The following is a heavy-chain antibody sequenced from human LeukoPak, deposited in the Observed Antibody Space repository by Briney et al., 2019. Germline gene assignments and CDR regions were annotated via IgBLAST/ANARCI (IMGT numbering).Heavy chain of an antibody. CDR3: ARYGVESPHRNWFDP. Sequence: SETLSLTCTVSGGSISSYYWSWIRQPPGKGPEWIGYIYYSGSTNYNPSLKSRVTISVDTSKNQFSLKLSSVTAADTAVYYCARYGVESPHRNWFDPWGQGTLVTVSS. J-gene: IGHJ5*02. CDR1: GGSISSYY. V-gene: IGHV4-59*01. D-gene: IGHD3-10*01. CDR2: IYYSGST.